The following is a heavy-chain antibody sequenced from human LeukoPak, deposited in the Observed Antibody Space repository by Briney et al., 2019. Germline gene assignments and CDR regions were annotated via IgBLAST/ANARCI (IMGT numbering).Heavy chain of an antibody. Sequence: ASVKVSCKASGFTFTRYGITWVRQAPGQGLEWMGWVSAYNGDTNYAQKLQGRVTMTRVPSTSTVYMELRSLSSDDTAVYYCARDPTNTSGRYAHFDYWGQGTLVTVSS. D-gene: IGHD6-19*01. CDR3: ARDPTNTSGRYAHFDY. V-gene: IGHV1-18*01. CDR1: GFTFTRYG. CDR2: VSAYNGDT. J-gene: IGHJ4*02.